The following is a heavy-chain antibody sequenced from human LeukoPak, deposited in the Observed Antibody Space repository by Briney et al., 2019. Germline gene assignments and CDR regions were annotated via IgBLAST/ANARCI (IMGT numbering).Heavy chain of an antibody. D-gene: IGHD3-22*01. CDR3: ARQTYYYDSSGSLGGDY. CDR2: IYYSGST. V-gene: IGHV4-39*07. CDR1: GGSISSSSYY. Sequence: SETLSLTCTVSGGSISSSSYYWGWIRQPPGKGLEWIGSIYYSGSTYYNPSLKSRVTISVDTSKNQFSLKLSSVTAADTAVYYCARQTYYYDSSGSLGGDYWGQGTLVTVSS. J-gene: IGHJ4*02.